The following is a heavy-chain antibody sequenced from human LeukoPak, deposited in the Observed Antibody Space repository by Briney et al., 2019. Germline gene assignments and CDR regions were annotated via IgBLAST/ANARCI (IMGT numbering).Heavy chain of an antibody. V-gene: IGHV4-61*02. CDR3: ATLGYSYGTDY. Sequence: SETLSLTCTVSGGSVIRSSYNWAWIRQPAGKGLEWIGRIYTSGSTNYNPSLKSRVTISVDTSKNQFSLKLSSVTAADTAVYYCATLGYSYGTDYWGQGTLVTVSS. CDR1: GGSVIRSSYN. J-gene: IGHJ4*02. CDR2: IYTSGST. D-gene: IGHD5-18*01.